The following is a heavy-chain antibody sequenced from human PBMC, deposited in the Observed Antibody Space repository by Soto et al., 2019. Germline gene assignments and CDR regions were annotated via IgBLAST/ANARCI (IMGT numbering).Heavy chain of an antibody. J-gene: IGHJ4*02. D-gene: IGHD3-9*01. Sequence: PGGSLRLSCAASGFTISSYGMHWVRQAPGKGLEWVAVISYDGSNKYYADSVKGRFTISRDNSKNTLYLQMNSLRAEDAAVYYCAKDLSKTGFRSYFDYWGQGTLVTVS. CDR1: GFTISSYG. V-gene: IGHV3-30*18. CDR2: ISYDGSNK. CDR3: AKDLSKTGFRSYFDY.